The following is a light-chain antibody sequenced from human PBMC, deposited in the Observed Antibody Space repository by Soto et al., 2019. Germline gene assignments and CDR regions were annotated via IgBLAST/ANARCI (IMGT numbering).Light chain of an antibody. CDR3: WSFAGRV. CDR2: DVN. CDR1: SSDVGGYNY. J-gene: IGLJ3*02. V-gene: IGLV2-11*01. Sequence: QSALTQPRSVSGSPGQSVTISCTGTSSDVGGYNYVSWYQEHPGKAPKLLIYDVNKRPSGVPDRFSGSKSGNTASLTISWLQAEDEADYSCWSFAGRVFGGGTKLTVL.